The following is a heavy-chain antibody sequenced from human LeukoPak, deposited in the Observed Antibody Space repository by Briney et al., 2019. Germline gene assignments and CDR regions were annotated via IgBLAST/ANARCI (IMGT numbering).Heavy chain of an antibody. CDR2: IIPIFGTA. V-gene: IGHV1-69*05. CDR1: GGTFSSYA. CDR3: AREPRYYDSSGYQDLEYFQH. Sequence: ASVKVSCKXSGGTFSSYAISWVQQAPGQGLEWMGRIIPIFGTANYAQKFQGRVTITTDESTSTAYMELSSLRSEDTAVYYCAREPRYYDSSGYQDLEYFQHWGQGTLVTVSS. J-gene: IGHJ1*01. D-gene: IGHD3-22*01.